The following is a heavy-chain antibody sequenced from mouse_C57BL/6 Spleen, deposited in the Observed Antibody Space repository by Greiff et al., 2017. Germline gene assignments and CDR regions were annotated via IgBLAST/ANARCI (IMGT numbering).Heavy chain of an antibody. CDR3: AREGYGNSYAMDY. CDR1: GYTFTSYW. Sequence: QVQLKESGAELVKPGASVKLSCKASGYTFTSYWMHWVKQRPGQGLEWIGMIHPNSGSTNYNEKFKSKATLTVDKSSSTAYMQLSSLTSEDSAVYYCAREGYGNSYAMDYWGQGTSVTVSS. D-gene: IGHD2-1*01. V-gene: IGHV1-64*01. CDR2: IHPNSGST. J-gene: IGHJ4*01.